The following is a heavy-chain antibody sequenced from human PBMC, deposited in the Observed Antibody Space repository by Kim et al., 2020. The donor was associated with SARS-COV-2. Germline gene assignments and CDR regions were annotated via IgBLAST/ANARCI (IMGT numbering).Heavy chain of an antibody. CDR2: IYPGDSDT. J-gene: IGHJ6*02. D-gene: IGHD2-2*01. Sequence: GESLKISCKGSGYIFTSYWIGWVRQMPGKGLEWMGIIYPGDSDTRYSPSFQGQVTISADKSISTAYLQWSSLKASDTAMYYCARRMVPAAGYYYYGMDVWGQGTTVTVSS. CDR3: ARRMVPAAGYYYYGMDV. CDR1: GYIFTSYW. V-gene: IGHV5-51*01.